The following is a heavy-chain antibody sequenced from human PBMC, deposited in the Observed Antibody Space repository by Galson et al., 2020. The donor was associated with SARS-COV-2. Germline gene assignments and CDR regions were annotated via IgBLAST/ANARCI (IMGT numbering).Heavy chain of an antibody. CDR1: GYTFTSYA. Sequence: ASVKVSCKASGYTFTSYAMNWVRQAPGQGLEWMGWINTNTGNPTYAQGFTGRFVFSLDTSVSTAYLQISSLKAEDTAVDYCARDNWEGAGSIAEDYWGQGTLVTVSS. V-gene: IGHV7-4-1*02. CDR3: ARDNWEGAGSIAEDY. J-gene: IGHJ4*02. CDR2: INTNTGNP. D-gene: IGHD6-6*01.